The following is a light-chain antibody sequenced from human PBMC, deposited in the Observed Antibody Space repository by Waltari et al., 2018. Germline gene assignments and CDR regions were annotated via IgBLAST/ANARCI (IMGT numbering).Light chain of an antibody. Sequence: DIVLTQSPDSLAVSLGERATINCKSSQSLFYSSVNKRYLSWYQQKPGQPPKLLIYWASTRESGVPDRFSGSGSGTDSTLTISSLQAEDVAVYYCQQYFTTPWTFGQGTKVEIK. CDR1: QSLFYSSVNKRY. V-gene: IGKV4-1*01. CDR3: QQYFTTPWT. J-gene: IGKJ1*01. CDR2: WAS.